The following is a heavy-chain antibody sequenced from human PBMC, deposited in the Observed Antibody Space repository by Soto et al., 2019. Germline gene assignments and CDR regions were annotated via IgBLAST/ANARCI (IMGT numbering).Heavy chain of an antibody. D-gene: IGHD2-21*01. CDR3: ARDLFEGNYYGMDV. V-gene: IGHV3-30-3*01. Sequence: PGGSLRLSCAASGFTFSSYAMHWVRQAPGKGLEWVAVISYDGSNKYYADSVKGRFTISRDNSKNTLYLQMNSLRAEDTAVYYCARDLFEGNYYGMDVWGQGTTVTV. CDR2: ISYDGSNK. CDR1: GFTFSSYA. J-gene: IGHJ6*02.